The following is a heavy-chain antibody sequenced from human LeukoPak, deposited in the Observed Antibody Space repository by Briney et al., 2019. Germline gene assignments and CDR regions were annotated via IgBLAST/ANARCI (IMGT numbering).Heavy chain of an antibody. J-gene: IGHJ5*02. CDR1: GGSISSSSYY. V-gene: IGHV4-39*07. CDR3: ARRKGLRGELEDWFDP. Sequence: SETLSLTCTVSGGSISSSSYYWGWLRQPPGKGLEWIGSIYYSGSTYYNPSLKSRVTISVDTSKNQFSLKLSSVTAADTAVYYCARRKGLRGELEDWFDPWGQGTLVTVSS. CDR2: IYYSGST. D-gene: IGHD3-10*01.